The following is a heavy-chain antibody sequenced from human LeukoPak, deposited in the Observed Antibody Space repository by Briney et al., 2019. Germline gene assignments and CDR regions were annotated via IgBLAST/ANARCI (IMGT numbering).Heavy chain of an antibody. CDR1: GGTFSSYA. D-gene: IGHD6-25*01. J-gene: IGHJ4*02. Sequence: VASVKVSCKASGGTFSSYAISWVRQAPGQGLEWMGGIIPIFGTANYAQKFLGRVTITADESTSTAYMELSSLRSEDTAVYYCARAVILLNIAAHFDYWGQGTLVTVSS. V-gene: IGHV1-69*13. CDR2: IIPIFGTA. CDR3: ARAVILLNIAAHFDY.